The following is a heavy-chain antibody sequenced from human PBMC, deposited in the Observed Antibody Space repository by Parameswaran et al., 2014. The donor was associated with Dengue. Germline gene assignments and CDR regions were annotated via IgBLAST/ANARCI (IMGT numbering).Heavy chain of an antibody. CDR2: ISSSSSYI. V-gene: IGHV3-21*01. Sequence: WIRQPPGKGLEWVSSISSSSSYIYYADSVKGRFTISRDNAKNSLYLQMNSLRAEDTAVYYCARGEDWPLDPYGMDVWGQGTTVTVSS. D-gene: IGHD1-1*01. CDR3: ARGEDWPLDPYGMDV. J-gene: IGHJ6*02.